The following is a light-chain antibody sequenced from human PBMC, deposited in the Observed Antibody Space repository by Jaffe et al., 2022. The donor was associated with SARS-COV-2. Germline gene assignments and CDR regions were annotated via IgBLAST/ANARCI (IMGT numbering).Light chain of an antibody. Sequence: SYELTQPPSVSVSPGQTASITCSGDKLGDKFVCWYQQKPGQSPVLVIYQNTKRPSGIPERFSGSNSANTATLTISGTQAMDEADYYCQAWDSSTAVFGTGTKVTVL. CDR2: QNT. J-gene: IGLJ1*01. V-gene: IGLV3-1*01. CDR3: QAWDSSTAV. CDR1: KLGDKF.